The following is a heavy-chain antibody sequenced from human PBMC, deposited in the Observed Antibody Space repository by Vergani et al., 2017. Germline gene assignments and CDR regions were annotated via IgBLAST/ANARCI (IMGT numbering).Heavy chain of an antibody. V-gene: IGHV3-21*01. Sequence: EVQLVESGGGLVKPGGSLRLSCAASGFTFSSYSMNWVRQAPGKGLEWDSSISSSSSYRYYADAVKGRFTISRDNAKNSLYLQMNSLRAEDTAVYYCARDSAYYDFWSGYPDVWGKGTTVTVSS. CDR1: GFTFSSYS. CDR2: ISSSSSYR. D-gene: IGHD3-3*01. J-gene: IGHJ6*04. CDR3: ARDSAYYDFWSGYPDV.